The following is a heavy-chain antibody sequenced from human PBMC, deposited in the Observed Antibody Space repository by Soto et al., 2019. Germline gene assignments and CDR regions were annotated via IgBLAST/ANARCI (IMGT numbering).Heavy chain of an antibody. J-gene: IGHJ4*02. Sequence: QVQLVQSGTEVKKPGASVKVSCKASGYTFTSYAISWVRQAPGQGLEWMGWINPYNGNTNYAQKLQGRVTMTTDTSTSTAYMELRSLRSDDTAVYYWVRDTAMALPDAWGQGTLVTVSS. CDR3: VRDTAMALPDA. V-gene: IGHV1-18*01. D-gene: IGHD5-18*01. CDR1: GYTFTSYA. CDR2: INPYNGNT.